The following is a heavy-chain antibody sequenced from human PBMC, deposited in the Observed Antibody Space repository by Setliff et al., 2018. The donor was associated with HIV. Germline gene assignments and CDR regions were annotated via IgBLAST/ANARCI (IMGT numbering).Heavy chain of an antibody. Sequence: SVKVSCKASRSTFNSHTINWVRQAPGQGLDWMGRIIPILGVANYAQRFQGKVTITADKSTSTAYMEPRSLRFDDTAVYYCARDRGGGLQFLEWTGQYYMDVWGKGTTVTVSS. CDR1: RSTFNSHT. D-gene: IGHD3-3*01. CDR2: IIPILGVA. CDR3: ARDRGGGLQFLEWTGQYYMDV. V-gene: IGHV1-69*04. J-gene: IGHJ6*03.